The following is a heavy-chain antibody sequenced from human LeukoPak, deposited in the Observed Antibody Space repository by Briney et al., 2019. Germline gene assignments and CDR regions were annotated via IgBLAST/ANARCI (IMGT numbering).Heavy chain of an antibody. CDR1: GGSISSGSYY. CDR2: IYTSGST. Sequence: SQTLSLTCTVSGGSISSGSYYWSWIRQPAGKGLEWIGRIYTSGSTNYNPSLKSRVTISVDTSKNQFSLKLSSVTAADTAVYYCARGVDYWGQGTLVTVSS. V-gene: IGHV4-61*02. CDR3: ARGVDY. J-gene: IGHJ4*02.